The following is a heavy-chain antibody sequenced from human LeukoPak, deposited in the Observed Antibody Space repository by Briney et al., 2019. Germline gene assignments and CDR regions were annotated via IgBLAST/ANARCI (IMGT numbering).Heavy chain of an antibody. CDR3: VRDFQEGDRLWFQEPNWGKIGI. CDR1: GFTFSSYN. D-gene: IGHD7-27*01. CDR2: ISASSSFI. Sequence: GGSLRLSCAATGFTFSSYNMNWVRQAPGKGLEWVNCISASSSFIYYADSVKGRITISRDNAKNSLYLQLNSLRAEDTAVYYCVRDFQEGDRLWFQEPNWGKIGIWGQGTMVTVSS. V-gene: IGHV3-21*01. J-gene: IGHJ3*02.